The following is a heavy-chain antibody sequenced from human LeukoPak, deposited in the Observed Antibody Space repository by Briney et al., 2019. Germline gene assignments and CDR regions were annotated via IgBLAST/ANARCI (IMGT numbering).Heavy chain of an antibody. D-gene: IGHD2-2*01. Sequence: SETLSLTCTVSGGSISSSNYYWGWIRQPPGKGLEWIGSIYYSGSTFYNPSLKSRVTISVETSKNQFSLKLNSVTAADTAVYYCARGCSSTSCYGGPTDYWGQGPLVTVSS. J-gene: IGHJ4*02. CDR1: GGSISSSNYY. CDR3: ARGCSSTSCYGGPTDY. V-gene: IGHV4-39*07. CDR2: IYYSGST.